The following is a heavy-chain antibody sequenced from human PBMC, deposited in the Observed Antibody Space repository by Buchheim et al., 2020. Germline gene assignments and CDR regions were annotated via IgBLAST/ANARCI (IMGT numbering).Heavy chain of an antibody. V-gene: IGHV3-48*02. Sequence: EVQLVESGGGLIQPGGSLRLSCAASGFNFASYSMNWVRQAPGKGREWVSYIRTNTIYYADSVKGRFTISRDNGRNSLLLQMDYLRDEDTAVYFCARSNGYIPIYYIDFWGQGT. D-gene: IGHD6-13*01. CDR2: IRTNTI. CDR1: GFNFASYS. J-gene: IGHJ4*02. CDR3: ARSNGYIPIYYIDF.